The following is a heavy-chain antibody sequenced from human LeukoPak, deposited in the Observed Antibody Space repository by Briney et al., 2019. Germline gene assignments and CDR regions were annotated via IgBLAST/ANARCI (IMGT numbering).Heavy chain of an antibody. CDR3: AREGSSTSCYKD. CDR1: GFTFSSYS. Sequence: GGSLRLSCAASGFTFSSYSMNLVRQAPGKGVEWVSSISSSSSYIFYAEFMKGRFNIYRDNAKKSLYLQMNSLRGEDTAVYYCAREGSSTSCYKDWGKGTLVTVSS. D-gene: IGHD2-2*02. CDR2: ISSSSSYI. V-gene: IGHV3-21*01. J-gene: IGHJ4*02.